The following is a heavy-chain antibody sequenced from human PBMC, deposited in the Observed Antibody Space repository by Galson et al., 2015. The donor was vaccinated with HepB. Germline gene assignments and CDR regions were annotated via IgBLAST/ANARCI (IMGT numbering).Heavy chain of an antibody. Sequence: SLRLSCAASGFTFSSYGMHWVRQAPGKGLEWVAVIWYDGSNKYYADSVKGRFTISRDNSKNTLYLQMNSLRAEDTAVYYCARDHEGGNSGAFDIWGQGTMVTVSS. CDR1: GFTFSSYG. CDR2: IWYDGSNK. D-gene: IGHD4-23*01. V-gene: IGHV3-33*01. J-gene: IGHJ3*02. CDR3: ARDHEGGNSGAFDI.